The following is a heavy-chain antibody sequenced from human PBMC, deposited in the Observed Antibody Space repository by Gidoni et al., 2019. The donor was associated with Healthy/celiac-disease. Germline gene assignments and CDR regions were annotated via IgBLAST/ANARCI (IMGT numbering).Heavy chain of an antibody. V-gene: IGHV3-9*01. J-gene: IGHJ4*02. Sequence: VKGRFTISRDNAKNSLYLQMNSLRAEDTALYYCAKGSAGTVLRFPLGYWGQGTLVTVSS. D-gene: IGHD6-13*01. CDR3: AKGSAGTVLRFPLGY.